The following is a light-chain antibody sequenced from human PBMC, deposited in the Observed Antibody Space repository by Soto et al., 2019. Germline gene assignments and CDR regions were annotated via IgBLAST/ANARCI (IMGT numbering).Light chain of an antibody. CDR3: QQYTDYPVT. CDR1: ESVGNW. CDR2: DAS. V-gene: IGKV1-5*01. J-gene: IGKJ2*01. Sequence: DIQMTQSPSTLSASVGDRVTLTCRASESVGNWLAWYQQKPGKAPTVLIYDASSLESGVPSRFSGSGSGTEFTLTISSLQPDDFTTYYCQQYTDYPVTFGQGTKLEIK.